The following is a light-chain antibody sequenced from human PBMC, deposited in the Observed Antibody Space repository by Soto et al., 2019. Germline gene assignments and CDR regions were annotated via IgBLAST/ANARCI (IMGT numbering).Light chain of an antibody. CDR3: QQYNNYPWT. CDR1: QSISSW. CDR2: KAS. Sequence: DLQMTQSPSTLSASVGDRVTITCRASQSISSWLAWYQQKPGKAPKLLIYKASSLESGVPSRFSGSESGTEFTLTISSLQPDDFATYYCQQYNNYPWTFGQGTKVEIK. V-gene: IGKV1-5*03. J-gene: IGKJ1*01.